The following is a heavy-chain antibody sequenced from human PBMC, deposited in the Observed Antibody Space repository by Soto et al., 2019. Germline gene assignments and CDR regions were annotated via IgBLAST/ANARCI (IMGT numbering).Heavy chain of an antibody. CDR1: GGTVSSYA. Sequence: QLHLVQAGAEVKKAGSSVKVSCKASGGTVSSYAITWVRQAPGKGLEWMGGFIPIFVSAHYAPKFQGRITITADESTSTAYMEVSGLTSEDTAIYYCARDVSSDTTGFRGYDLWGQGAQVTVSS. D-gene: IGHD3-10*01. J-gene: IGHJ4*02. CDR3: ARDVSSDTTGFRGYDL. CDR2: FIPIFVSA. V-gene: IGHV1-69*01.